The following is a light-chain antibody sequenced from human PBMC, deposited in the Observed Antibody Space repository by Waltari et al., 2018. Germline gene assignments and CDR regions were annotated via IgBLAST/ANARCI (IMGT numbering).Light chain of an antibody. CDR3: MQATHWPVT. CDR1: QSLVYTDGISY. CDR2: KVS. Sequence: DVGLTQSPLSLPVTLGQPASISCRSSQSLVYTDGISYLNWFHQRPGQAPRRLIYKVSNRDSGVPDRFSGSGSGTDFTLMISSVEADDVGVYFCMQATHWPVTFGQGTRLGIK. J-gene: IGKJ5*01. V-gene: IGKV2-30*01.